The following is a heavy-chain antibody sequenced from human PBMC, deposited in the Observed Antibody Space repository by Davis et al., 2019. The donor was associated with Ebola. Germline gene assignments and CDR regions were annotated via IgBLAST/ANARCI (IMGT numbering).Heavy chain of an antibody. D-gene: IGHD1-26*01. CDR3: TSATGAGDDY. CDR2: IRSKANSYAT. Sequence: GESLKTSCAASGFTFSGSAMHWVRQASGKGLEWVGRIRSKANSYATAYAASVKGRFTISRDDSKNTAYLQMNSLKTEDTAVYYCTSATGAGDDYWGQGTLVTVSS. V-gene: IGHV3-73*01. J-gene: IGHJ4*02. CDR1: GFTFSGSA.